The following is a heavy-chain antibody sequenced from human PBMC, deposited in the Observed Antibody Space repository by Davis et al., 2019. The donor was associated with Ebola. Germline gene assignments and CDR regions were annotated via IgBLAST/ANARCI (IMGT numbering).Heavy chain of an antibody. CDR2: VILKSGAT. J-gene: IGHJ4*02. Sequence: ASVKVSCKVSGNTFTDYNVHWVRQAPGQGLEWLGRVILKSGATNYAQKFQGRVTMTRDTSISTAYMELSSLRSDDTAVYYCARGHNFGFEFWGQGALVTVSS. CDR1: GNTFTDYN. V-gene: IGHV1-2*06. D-gene: IGHD1-1*01. CDR3: ARGHNFGFEF.